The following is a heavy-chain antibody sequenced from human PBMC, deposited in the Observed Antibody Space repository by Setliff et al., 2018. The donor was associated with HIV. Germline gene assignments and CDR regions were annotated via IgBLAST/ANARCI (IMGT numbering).Heavy chain of an antibody. V-gene: IGHV4-4*09. CDR3: ARLSGDCYYFDY. J-gene: IGHJ4*02. CDR2: IYTSGST. D-gene: IGHD2-21*02. CDR1: GGSISSYY. Sequence: SETLSLTCTVSGGSISSYYWSWIRQPPGKGLEWIGYIYTSGSTNYNPSLKSRVTISLDTSKNQFSLKLTSVTAADTAVYYCARLSGDCYYFDYWGQGTLVTVSS.